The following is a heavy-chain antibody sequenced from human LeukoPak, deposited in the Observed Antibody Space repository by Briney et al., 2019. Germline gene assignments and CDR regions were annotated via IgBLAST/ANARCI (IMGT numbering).Heavy chain of an antibody. CDR2: IYTSGST. J-gene: IGHJ4*02. Sequence: PSETLSLTCTVPGGSISSYYWSWIRQPPGKGLEWIGYIYTSGSTNYNPSLKSRVTISVDTSKNQFSLKLSSVTAADTAVYYCARLYDSSGYYFDYWGQGTLVTVSS. D-gene: IGHD3-22*01. CDR3: ARLYDSSGYYFDY. CDR1: GGSISSYY. V-gene: IGHV4-4*09.